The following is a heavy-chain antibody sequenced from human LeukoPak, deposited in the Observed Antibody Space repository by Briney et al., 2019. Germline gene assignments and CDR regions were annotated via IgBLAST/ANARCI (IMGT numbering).Heavy chain of an antibody. D-gene: IGHD2-2*01. CDR1: GASITNYY. CDR3: ARGPIVVVPAAPGLFSPVDY. J-gene: IGHJ4*02. V-gene: IGHV4-30-4*08. Sequence: RASETLSLTCSVSGASITNYYWSWIRQPPGKGLEWIGYIYYSGSTYYNPSLKSRVTISVDTSKNQFSLKLSSVTAADTAVYYCARGPIVVVPAAPGLFSPVDYWGQGTLVTVSS. CDR2: IYYSGST.